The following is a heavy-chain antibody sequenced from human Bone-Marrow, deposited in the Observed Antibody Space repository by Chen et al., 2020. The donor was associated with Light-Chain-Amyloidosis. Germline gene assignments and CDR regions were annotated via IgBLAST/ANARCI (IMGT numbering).Heavy chain of an antibody. D-gene: IGHD1-26*01. J-gene: IGHJ4*02. CDR2: ISWNSGSI. CDR1: GFTFDDYA. V-gene: IGHV3-9*01. Sequence: EVQLVESVGGLVQPGRSLRLSCAASGFTFDDYAIHWVRQPPGKGLEWVSGISWNSGSIVYADSVKGRFTISRDNAKNSLYLQMNSLRVEDTALYYCARRLSGSYSFDYWGQGTLVTVSS. CDR3: ARRLSGSYSFDY.